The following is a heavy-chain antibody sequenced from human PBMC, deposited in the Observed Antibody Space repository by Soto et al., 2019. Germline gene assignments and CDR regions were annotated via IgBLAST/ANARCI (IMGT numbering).Heavy chain of an antibody. Sequence: QVQLVQSGAEVKKPGSSVKVSCKASGGTFSSYAISWVRQAPGQGLEWMGGIIPIFGTANYAQKFQGRVTITADESTSTAYVGRSGLRSEDRAVYYCARGGVPYCGGDCSPYYYYGMDVWGQGTTVTVSS. CDR3: ARGGVPYCGGDCSPYYYYGMDV. CDR1: GGTFSSYA. J-gene: IGHJ6*02. D-gene: IGHD2-21*02. V-gene: IGHV1-69*12. CDR2: IIPIFGTA.